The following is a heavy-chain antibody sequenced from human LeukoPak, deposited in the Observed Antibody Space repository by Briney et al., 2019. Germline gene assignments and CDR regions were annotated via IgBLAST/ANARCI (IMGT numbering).Heavy chain of an antibody. Sequence: ASVKVSCKASGFTFTGYYIHWVRQAPGQGLEWMGIINPSGGSTSYAQKFQGRVTMTRDMSTSTVYMELSSLRSEDTAVYYCARDPVVGATIGDYMDVWGKGTTVTVSS. V-gene: IGHV1-46*01. CDR1: GFTFTGYY. D-gene: IGHD1-26*01. CDR3: ARDPVVGATIGDYMDV. CDR2: INPSGGST. J-gene: IGHJ6*03.